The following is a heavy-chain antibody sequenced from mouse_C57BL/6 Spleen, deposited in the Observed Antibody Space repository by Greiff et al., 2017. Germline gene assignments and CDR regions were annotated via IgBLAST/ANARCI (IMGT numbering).Heavy chain of an antibody. J-gene: IGHJ2*01. CDR3: SRDQSSYDFFDY. D-gene: IGHD1-1*01. CDR1: GFTFSSYA. CDR2: ISSGGDYI. V-gene: IGHV5-9-1*02. Sequence: EVHLVESGAGLVKPGGSLKLSCAASGFTFSSYAMSWVRQTPEKRLEWVAYISSGGDYIYYADTVKGRFTISRANARNTLYLQMSSLKSEDTAMYYCSRDQSSYDFFDYWGQGTPLTVSS.